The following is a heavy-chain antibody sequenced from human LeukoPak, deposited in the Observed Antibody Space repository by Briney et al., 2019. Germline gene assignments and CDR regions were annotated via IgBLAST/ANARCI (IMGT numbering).Heavy chain of an antibody. CDR1: GGSVSSGSYY. CDR2: IYYSGST. D-gene: IGHD2-2*02. Sequence: SETLSLTCTVSGGSVSSGSYYWSWIRQPPGRGLEWIGYIYYSGSTNYNPSLKSRVTISVDTSKNQFSLKLSSVTAADTAVYYCARAPFHCSSTSCYSYWGQGTLVTVSS. V-gene: IGHV4-61*01. J-gene: IGHJ4*02. CDR3: ARAPFHCSSTSCYSY.